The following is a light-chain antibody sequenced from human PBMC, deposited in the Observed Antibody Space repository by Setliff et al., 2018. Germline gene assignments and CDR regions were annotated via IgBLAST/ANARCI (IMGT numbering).Light chain of an antibody. Sequence: QSALTQPPSASGSPGQSVTISCTGTSSDVGTYKLVSWFQQHPGKGPKLVIYEVNRRPSGVPDRFSGSKSGNTASLTVSGLQAEDEADYYCSSYAGGDIYVFGNGTKVTVL. CDR2: EVN. V-gene: IGLV2-8*01. J-gene: IGLJ1*01. CDR1: SSDVGTYKL. CDR3: SSYAGGDIYV.